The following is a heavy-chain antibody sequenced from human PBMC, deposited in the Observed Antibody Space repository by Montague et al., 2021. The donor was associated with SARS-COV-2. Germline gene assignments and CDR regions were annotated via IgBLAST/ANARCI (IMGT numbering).Heavy chain of an antibody. CDR3: ARSALRYSSSTSRETAFDT. J-gene: IGHJ3*02. CDR1: GGSISSYY. Sequence: SETLSLTCTVSGGSISSYYWSWIRQPPGKGLEWIGYIYYSGSTNYNPSLKSRVTISVDTSKNQFSLKLSSVTAADTAVYYCARSALRYSSSTSRETAFDTWGQGTMVTVSS. CDR2: IYYSGST. V-gene: IGHV4-59*08. D-gene: IGHD2-2*01.